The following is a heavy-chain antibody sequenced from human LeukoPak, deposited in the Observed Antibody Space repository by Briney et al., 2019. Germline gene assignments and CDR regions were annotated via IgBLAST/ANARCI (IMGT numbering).Heavy chain of an antibody. CDR1: GASISSGDSY. V-gene: IGHV4-31*03. J-gene: IGHJ4*01. CDR3: ATGSNDFWSGYYNFDY. Sequence: SETLSLTCSVSGASISSGDSYWGWIRQHPGKGLEWIGYMYYSGRTYYNPSLQSRVTIELDTSKNQFSLKLNSVTAADTAVYYCATGSNDFWSGYYNFDYWDQGTLVTVSS. CDR2: MYYSGRT. D-gene: IGHD3-3*01.